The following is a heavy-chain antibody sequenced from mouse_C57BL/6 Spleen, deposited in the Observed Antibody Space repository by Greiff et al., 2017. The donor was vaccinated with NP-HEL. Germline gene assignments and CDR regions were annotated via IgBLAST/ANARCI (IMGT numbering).Heavy chain of an antibody. V-gene: IGHV6-3*01. J-gene: IGHJ3*01. CDR2: IRLKSDNYAT. Sequence: EVKVEESGGGLVQPGGSMKLSCVASGFTFSNYWMNWVRQSPEKGLEWVAQIRLKSDNYATHYAESVKGRFTISRDDSKSSVYLQMNNLRAEDTGIYYCTGLELGPAYWGQGTLVTVSA. D-gene: IGHD4-1*01. CDR3: TGLELGPAY. CDR1: GFTFSNYW.